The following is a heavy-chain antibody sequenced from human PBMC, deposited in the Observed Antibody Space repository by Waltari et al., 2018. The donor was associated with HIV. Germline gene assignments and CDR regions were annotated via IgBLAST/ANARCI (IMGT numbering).Heavy chain of an antibody. CDR2: MNPNSGNT. V-gene: IGHV1-8*01. D-gene: IGHD4-17*01. CDR1: GYSFTSCD. J-gene: IGHJ4*02. Sequence: QVQLVQSGAEVKKPGASVKVSGKACGYSFTSCDINWVRQATGQGLEWMGWMNPNSGNTGYAQKFQGRVTMTRNTSISTAYMELSSLRSEDTAVYYCARGLLSTVTTGGDWGQGTLVTVSS. CDR3: ARGLLSTVTTGGD.